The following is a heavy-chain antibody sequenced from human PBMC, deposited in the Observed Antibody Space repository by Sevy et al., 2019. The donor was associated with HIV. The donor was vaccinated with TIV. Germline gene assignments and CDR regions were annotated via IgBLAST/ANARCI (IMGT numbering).Heavy chain of an antibody. Sequence: GGSLRLSCTAYGFTFSNYAVHWVRQAPGKGLEWVAIISHDEIHKDFADSVRGGFSISRETSKNTIYLQMNSLRPEDTAVYYCARDLPHLLPWELSRGSDFWGQGTLVTVSS. D-gene: IGHD3-16*01. CDR1: GFTFSNYA. V-gene: IGHV3-30*04. J-gene: IGHJ4*02. CDR2: ISHDEIHK. CDR3: ARDLPHLLPWELSRGSDF.